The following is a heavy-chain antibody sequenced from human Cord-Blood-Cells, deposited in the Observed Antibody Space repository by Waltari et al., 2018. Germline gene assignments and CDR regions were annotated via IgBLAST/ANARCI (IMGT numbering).Heavy chain of an antibody. J-gene: IGHJ3*02. D-gene: IGHD2-2*01. CDR2: IYYSGST. CDR3: ARVWYCSSTSCYDAFDI. CDR1: GGSISSYY. Sequence: QVQLQESGPGLVKPSETLSLTCTVSGGSISSYYWSWIRQPPGKGLEWIWYIYYSGSTNYNPSLKSRVTISVDTSKNQFSLKLSSVTAADTAVYYCARVWYCSSTSCYDAFDIWGQGTMVTVSS. V-gene: IGHV4-59*01.